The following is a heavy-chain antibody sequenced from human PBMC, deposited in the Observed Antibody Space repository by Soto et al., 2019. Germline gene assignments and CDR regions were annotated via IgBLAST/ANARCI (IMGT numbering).Heavy chain of an antibody. CDR1: GFTFSSYW. J-gene: IGHJ3*01. D-gene: IGHD6-13*01. Sequence: GGSLSLSCAASGFTFSSYWMHWVRQAPGKGLELVSRIEGDGSSTTSADSVKGRFTVSRDDARNTLYLQMSSLRADDTAIYYCAREGLDTAGFFDVWGQGTMVTV. CDR3: AREGLDTAGFFDV. CDR2: IEGDGSST. V-gene: IGHV3-74*01.